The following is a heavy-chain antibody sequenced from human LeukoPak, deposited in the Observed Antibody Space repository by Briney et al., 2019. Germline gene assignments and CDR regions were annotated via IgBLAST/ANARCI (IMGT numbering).Heavy chain of an antibody. J-gene: IGHJ4*02. CDR2: ISGSGGST. D-gene: IGHD1-26*01. CDR1: GFTFSSYA. Sequence: GGSLRLSCAASGFTFSSYAMSWVRQAPGKGLEWVSAISGSGGSTYYADSVKGRFTISRDNSKNTLYLQMNSLRAEDTAVYYCVKIPLSGSYLNYFDYWGQGTLVTVSS. CDR3: VKIPLSGSYLNYFDY. V-gene: IGHV3-23*01.